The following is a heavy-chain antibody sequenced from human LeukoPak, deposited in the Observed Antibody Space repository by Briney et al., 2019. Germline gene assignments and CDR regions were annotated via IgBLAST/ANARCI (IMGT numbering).Heavy chain of an antibody. D-gene: IGHD3-3*01. CDR3: ATHRPRRITIFGVVIPPDY. CDR1: GGTFSSYA. CDR2: IIPIFGTA. J-gene: IGHJ4*02. V-gene: IGHV1-69*13. Sequence: ASVKVSCKASGGTFSSYAISWVRQAPGQGLEWMGGIIPIFGTANYAQKFQGRVTITADESTSTAYMELSSLRSEDTAVYYCATHRPRRITIFGVVIPPDYWGQGTLVTVSS.